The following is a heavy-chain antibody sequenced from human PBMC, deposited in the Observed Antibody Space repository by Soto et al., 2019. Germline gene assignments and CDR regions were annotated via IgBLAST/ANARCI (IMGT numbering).Heavy chain of an antibody. CDR2: INPNSGGT. Sequence: QVQLVQSGAEVKKPGASVKVSCKASGYTFTGSYMHWVRQAPGQGLEWMGWINPNSGGTNYAQKFHGWVTMTRDTSISTDNMELSRPRSDDTAVHYCARHWEKIPGVDGDYPTYDYYYGMDVWGQGTTVTVSS. D-gene: IGHD4-17*01. CDR1: GYTFTGSY. CDR3: ARHWEKIPGVDGDYPTYDYYYGMDV. V-gene: IGHV1-2*04. J-gene: IGHJ6*02.